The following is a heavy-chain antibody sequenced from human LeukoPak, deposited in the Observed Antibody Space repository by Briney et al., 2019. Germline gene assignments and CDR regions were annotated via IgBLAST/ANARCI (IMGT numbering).Heavy chain of an antibody. V-gene: IGHV4-39*01. Sequence: SETLSLTCTVSGGSISSSSYYWGWIRQPPGKGLEWIGSIYYSGSTYYNPSLKSRVTISVDTSKKQFSPKLSSVTAADTAVYYCARGNSGNFDYWGQGTLVTVSS. CDR1: GGSISSSSYY. J-gene: IGHJ4*02. CDR3: ARGNSGNFDY. CDR2: IYYSGST. D-gene: IGHD4-23*01.